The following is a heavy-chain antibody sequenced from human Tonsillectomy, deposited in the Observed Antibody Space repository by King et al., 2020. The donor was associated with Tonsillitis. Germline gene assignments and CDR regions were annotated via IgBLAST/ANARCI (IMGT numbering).Heavy chain of an antibody. D-gene: IGHD1-1*01. Sequence: QLVQSGAEVKKPGASVKVSCKASGYTFTSYAMHWVRQAPGQRLEWMGWINAGNGNTKYSQKFQGRVTITRDTSASTAYMELSSRRSEDTAVYYCARVRVWPTGTTPRDSTFFDYWGQGTLVTVSS. V-gene: IGHV1-3*01. CDR3: ARVRVWPTGTTPRDSTFFDY. CDR1: GYTFTSYA. J-gene: IGHJ4*02. CDR2: INAGNGNT.